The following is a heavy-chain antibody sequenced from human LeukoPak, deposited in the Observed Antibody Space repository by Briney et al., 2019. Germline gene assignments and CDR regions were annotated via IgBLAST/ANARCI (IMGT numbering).Heavy chain of an antibody. CDR1: GGSFSGYY. V-gene: IGHV4-34*01. Sequence: SETLSLTCAVYGGSFSGYYWSWIRQPPGKGLEWIGEINHSGSTNYNPSLKSRVTISVDASKNHLSLRLTSVTAADTAVYYCAKSSDYSNYVFGYWGLGTLVTVSS. CDR2: INHSGST. CDR3: AKSSDYSNYVFGY. D-gene: IGHD4-11*01. J-gene: IGHJ4*02.